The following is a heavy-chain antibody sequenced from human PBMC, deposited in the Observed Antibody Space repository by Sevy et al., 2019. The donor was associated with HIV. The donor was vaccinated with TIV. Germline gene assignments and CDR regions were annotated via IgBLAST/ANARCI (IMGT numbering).Heavy chain of an antibody. Sequence: GGSLRLSCVASGFTFSSYNFNWVRQAPGKGLELISFINSGSTIISHADSVKGRFTISRDSAKKPVYLQMNSLRVEDTAVYYCARDGGYSDYGMDLWGQGTTVTVSS. D-gene: IGHD2-15*01. CDR3: ARDGGYSDYGMDL. CDR1: GFTFSSYN. J-gene: IGHJ6*02. CDR2: INSGSTII. V-gene: IGHV3-48*01.